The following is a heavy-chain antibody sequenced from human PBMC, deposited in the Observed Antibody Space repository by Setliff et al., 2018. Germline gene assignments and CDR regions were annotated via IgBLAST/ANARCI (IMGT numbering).Heavy chain of an antibody. V-gene: IGHV4-61*08. Sequence: PSETLSLTCTVSGGSISSGGYYWSWIRQPPGKGLEWIGYIHSSGIINYNPSLKSRVTMSLDTSKNQFSLRLKSVAAADTAVYYCARGNSRSSVWYVVPHFDYWGQGTLVTVSS. CDR1: GGSISSGGYY. CDR2: IHSSGII. CDR3: ARGNSRSSVWYVVPHFDY. J-gene: IGHJ4*02. D-gene: IGHD6-19*01.